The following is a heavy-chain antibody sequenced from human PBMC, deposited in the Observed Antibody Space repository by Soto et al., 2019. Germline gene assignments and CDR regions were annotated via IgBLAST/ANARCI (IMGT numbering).Heavy chain of an antibody. CDR1: GYSFFSYY. D-gene: IGHD3-3*02. J-gene: IGHJ4*02. V-gene: IGHV1-46*01. CDR2: FLASGGNT. CDR3: ARGGATIFGVIDS. Sequence: ASVKVSCKASGYSFFSYYIHWVRQAPGQGLEWMGRFLASGGNTDYAQRFRGRVSMTRDTSSTNTVSLELTSLTSDDTAVYYCARGGATIFGVIDSWGQGTRVTASS.